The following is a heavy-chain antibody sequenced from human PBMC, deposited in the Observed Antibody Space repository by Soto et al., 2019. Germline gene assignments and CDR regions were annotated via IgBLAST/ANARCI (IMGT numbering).Heavy chain of an antibody. CDR3: ARVERGTATTVVDAFDI. J-gene: IGHJ3*02. V-gene: IGHV4-61*01. CDR2: MSHSGGT. Sequence: SETLSLTCAVFGGSVNSGNYYWSWIRQPPGKGLEWIGEMSHSGGTHFNPSLKSRVAISVDTSKNQFSLKMSSVTAADTALYYCARVERGTATTVVDAFDIWGPGTMVTVSS. CDR1: GGSVNSGNYY. D-gene: IGHD2-21*02.